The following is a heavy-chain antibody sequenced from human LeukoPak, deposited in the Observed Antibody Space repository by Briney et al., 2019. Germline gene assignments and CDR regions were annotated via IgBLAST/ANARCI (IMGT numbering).Heavy chain of an antibody. CDR1: GGSISSGGYY. Sequence: SETLSLTCTVSGGSISSGGYYWSWIRQPPGKGLEWIGYIYHSGSTYYNPSLKSRVTISVDRSKNQFSQKLSFVTAADTAVYYCASPDNGSGSYGAFDIWGQGTMVTVSS. J-gene: IGHJ3*02. CDR3: ASPDNGSGSYGAFDI. D-gene: IGHD3-10*01. V-gene: IGHV4-30-2*01. CDR2: IYHSGST.